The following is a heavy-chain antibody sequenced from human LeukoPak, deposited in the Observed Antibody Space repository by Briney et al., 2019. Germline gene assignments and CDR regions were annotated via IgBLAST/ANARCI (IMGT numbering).Heavy chain of an antibody. Sequence: PGGSLRLSCAASGFTFSSYGMHWVRQAPGKGLEWVAFIRYDGSNKYYADSVKGRFTISRDNSKNTLYLQMNSLRAEDTAVYYCAKGALRNSYYDFWSGYYYYYYMDVWGKGTTVTVSS. CDR2: IRYDGSNK. J-gene: IGHJ6*03. V-gene: IGHV3-30*02. CDR3: AKGALRNSYYDFWSGYYYYYYMDV. D-gene: IGHD3-3*01. CDR1: GFTFSSYG.